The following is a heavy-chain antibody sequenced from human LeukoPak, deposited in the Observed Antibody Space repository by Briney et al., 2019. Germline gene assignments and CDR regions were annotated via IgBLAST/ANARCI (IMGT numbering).Heavy chain of an antibody. CDR3: ARDRYRYYDILTGLQHYYYYGMDV. Sequence: ASVKVSCTASGYTFTSYGISWVRQAPGQGLEWMGWISAYNGNTNYAQKLQGRVTMTTDTSTSTAYMELRSLRSDDTAVYYCARDRYRYYDILTGLQHYYYYGMDVWGQGTTVTVSS. D-gene: IGHD3-9*01. J-gene: IGHJ6*02. CDR1: GYTFTSYG. CDR2: ISAYNGNT. V-gene: IGHV1-18*01.